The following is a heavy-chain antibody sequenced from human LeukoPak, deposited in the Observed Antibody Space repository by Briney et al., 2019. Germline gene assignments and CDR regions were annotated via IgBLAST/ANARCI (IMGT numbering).Heavy chain of an antibody. V-gene: IGHV4-31*11. CDR1: GGSIRSGDYS. Sequence: PSETLSLTCAVSGGSIRSGDYSWNWIRQHPGKGLEWIGYIYYSGSTYYNPSLTSRVTMSVDTSKNQFSLKLSSVTAADTAVYYCARDRYSGSYYYLDYWGQGTLVTVSS. CDR2: IYYSGST. D-gene: IGHD1-26*01. J-gene: IGHJ4*02. CDR3: ARDRYSGSYYYLDY.